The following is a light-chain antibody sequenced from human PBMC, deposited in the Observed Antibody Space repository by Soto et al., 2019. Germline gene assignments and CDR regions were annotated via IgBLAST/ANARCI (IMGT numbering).Light chain of an antibody. CDR3: SSYTSSSTPYV. V-gene: IGLV2-14*01. CDR2: EVS. J-gene: IGLJ1*01. CDR1: SNDVGGYNY. Sequence: QSVLTQPASVSGSPGQSITISCTGTSNDVGGYNYVSWYQQYLGKAPKLMIYEVSNRPSGISNRFSGSKSGNTASLTISGLQAEDEADYYCSSYTSSSTPYVFGTGTKVTVL.